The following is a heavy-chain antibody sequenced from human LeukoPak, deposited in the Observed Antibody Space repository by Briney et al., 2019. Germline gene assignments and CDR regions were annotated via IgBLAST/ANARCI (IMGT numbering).Heavy chain of an antibody. CDR1: GGSISSSNYY. CDR3: ARAGRDYAPRSAFDI. J-gene: IGHJ3*02. V-gene: IGHV4-39*07. Sequence: KASETLSLTCFVSGGSISSSNYYWGWVRQPPGKGLEWIGEIYHSGSTNYNPSLKSRVTISVDKSKNQFSLKLSSVTAADTAVYYCARAGRDYAPRSAFDIWGQGTMVTVSS. CDR2: IYHSGST. D-gene: IGHD4-17*01.